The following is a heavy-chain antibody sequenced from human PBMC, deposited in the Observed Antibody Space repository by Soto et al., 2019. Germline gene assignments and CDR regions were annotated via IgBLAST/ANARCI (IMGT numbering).Heavy chain of an antibody. CDR1: GGSISSSSYY. CDR3: ARHNGPLYVGYYYDMDV. V-gene: IGHV4-39*01. D-gene: IGHD3-16*01. CDR2: IYYSGYT. Sequence: SETLSLTCTVSGGSISSSSYYWGWIRQPPGKGLEWIGSIYYSGYTYYNPSLKSRVTISVDTSKNQFSLKLSSVTAADTSVYYCARHNGPLYVGYYYDMDVWGQGTTVT. J-gene: IGHJ6*02.